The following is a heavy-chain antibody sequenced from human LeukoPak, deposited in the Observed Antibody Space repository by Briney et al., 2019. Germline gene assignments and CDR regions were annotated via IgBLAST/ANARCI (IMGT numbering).Heavy chain of an antibody. CDR3: ARGGRWLQFSWFDP. V-gene: IGHV4-34*01. CDR1: GGSFSGYY. D-gene: IGHD5-24*01. Sequence: PSETLSLTCAVYGGSFSGYYWSWIRQPPGKGLEWIGEINHSGCTNYNPSLKSRVTISVDTSKNQFSLKLSSVTAADTAVYYCARGGRWLQFSWFDPWGQGTLVTVSS. J-gene: IGHJ5*02. CDR2: INHSGCT.